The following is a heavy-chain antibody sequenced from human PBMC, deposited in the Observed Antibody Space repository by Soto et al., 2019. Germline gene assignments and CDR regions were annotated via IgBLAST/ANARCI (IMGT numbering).Heavy chain of an antibody. CDR2: MNPSTGNT. V-gene: IGHV1-8*01. Sequence: QVQLVQSGAEVKKPGASVNVSCKASGYTFTSYDIIWVRQATGQGLEWMGWMNPSTGNTDSAEKFQGRLTMTRNTSISTVYMELSSLSFEDTAVYYCARGRIIVAGGFDPWGQGTLVTVSS. CDR3: ARGRIIVAGGFDP. D-gene: IGHD6-19*01. CDR1: GYTFTSYD. J-gene: IGHJ5*02.